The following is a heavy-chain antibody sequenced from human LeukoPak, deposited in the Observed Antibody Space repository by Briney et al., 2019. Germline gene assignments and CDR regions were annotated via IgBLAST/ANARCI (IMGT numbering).Heavy chain of an antibody. CDR1: GVTFSSYW. CDR3: ARDQASYYDFWSGSPLGVDY. D-gene: IGHD3-3*01. V-gene: IGHV3-7*01. Sequence: PGGSLRLSCAASGVTFSSYWMSWVRQAPRKGQGWVANIKQDGSEKYYVDSVKGRFTISRDNAKNSLYLQINSLRAEDTAVYYCARDQASYYDFWSGSPLGVDYSGQGTLVTLSS. CDR2: IKQDGSEK. J-gene: IGHJ4*02.